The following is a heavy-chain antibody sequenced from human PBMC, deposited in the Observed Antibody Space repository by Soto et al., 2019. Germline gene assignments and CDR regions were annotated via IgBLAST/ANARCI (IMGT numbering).Heavy chain of an antibody. CDR2: INHSGST. CDR1: GGSFSGYY. J-gene: IGHJ4*02. V-gene: IGHV4-34*01. D-gene: IGHD3-3*01. Sequence: QVQLQQWGAGLLKPSETLSLTCAVYGGSFSGYYWSWIRQPPGKGLEWIGEINHSGSTNYNPSLKSRVTISVVTSKNQFSLKLSSVTAADTALYYCATLRGAPGYWGQGTLVTVSS. CDR3: ATLRGAPGY.